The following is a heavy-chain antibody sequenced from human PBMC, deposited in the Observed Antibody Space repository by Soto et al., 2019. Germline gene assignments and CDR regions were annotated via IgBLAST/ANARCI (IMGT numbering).Heavy chain of an antibody. J-gene: IGHJ4*02. D-gene: IGHD3-9*01. V-gene: IGHV4-4*07. CDR3: ARDYDILSNGDY. CDR2: IYTSGST. Sequence: SETLSLTCTVSGGSISSHYWSWIRQPAGKGLEWIGRIYTSGSTNYNPSLKSRVTMSVDTSKNQFSLKLSSVTAADTAVYYCARDYDILSNGDYWGQGTLVTVSS. CDR1: GGSISSHY.